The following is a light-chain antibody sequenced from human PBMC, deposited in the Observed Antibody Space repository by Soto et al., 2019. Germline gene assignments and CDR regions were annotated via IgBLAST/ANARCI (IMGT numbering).Light chain of an antibody. Sequence: QSALTQPPSASGSPGQSVTISCTGTSSDVGGYNYVSWYQQHPGKAPKLMIYEVSKRPSGVPDRFSGSKSGNTASLTVSGLQAEDEADYYCQSYDSSNRRVFGGGTKLTVL. CDR3: QSYDSSNRRV. CDR1: SSDVGGYNY. V-gene: IGLV2-8*01. J-gene: IGLJ2*01. CDR2: EVS.